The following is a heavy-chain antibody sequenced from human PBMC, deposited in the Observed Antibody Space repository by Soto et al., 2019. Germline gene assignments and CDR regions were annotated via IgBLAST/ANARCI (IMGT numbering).Heavy chain of an antibody. CDR3: AREVEMATIGDFYYFDY. V-gene: IGHV3-11*05. J-gene: IGHJ4*02. D-gene: IGHD5-12*01. CDR2: ISSSSSYT. Sequence: QVQLVESGGGLVKPGGSLRLSCAASGFTFSDYYMTWIRQAPGKGLEWVSYISSSSSYTNYADSVKGRFTISRDNAKNSLYLQMNSLRAEDTAVYYCAREVEMATIGDFYYFDYWGQGTLVTVSS. CDR1: GFTFSDYY.